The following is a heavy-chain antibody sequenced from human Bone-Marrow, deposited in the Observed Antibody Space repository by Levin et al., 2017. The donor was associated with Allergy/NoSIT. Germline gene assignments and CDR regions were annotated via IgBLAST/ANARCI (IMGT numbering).Heavy chain of an antibody. V-gene: IGHV3-7*01. CDR1: GFTFSNYW. J-gene: IGHJ1*01. CDR2: INQDGSET. Sequence: PGESLKISCAASGFTFSNYWMSWVRQAPGGGLEWVANINQDGSETYYVDSVKGRFTISRDNARNTPFLQLNSLRAEDKAVEYCTRVIASSTWYPEYFQQWGQGTQVIVSS. CDR3: TRVIASSTWYPEYFQQ. D-gene: IGHD6-13*01.